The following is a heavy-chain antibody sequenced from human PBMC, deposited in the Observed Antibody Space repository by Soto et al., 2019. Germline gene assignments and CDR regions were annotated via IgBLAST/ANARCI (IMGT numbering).Heavy chain of an antibody. J-gene: IGHJ4*02. D-gene: IGHD3-16*01. CDR1: GFTFSSYW. CDR2: IRSDGTAT. Sequence: EVQLVESGGGLVQPGGSLRLSCAASGFTFSSYWMHWVRQDPLKGLVWVSSIRSDGTATQYADSVKGRFTVSRDNAKNTVYLQTNSLRAEDTAVYYCAKDLSWGQCDYWGQGTLVTVSS. V-gene: IGHV3-74*03. CDR3: AKDLSWGQCDY.